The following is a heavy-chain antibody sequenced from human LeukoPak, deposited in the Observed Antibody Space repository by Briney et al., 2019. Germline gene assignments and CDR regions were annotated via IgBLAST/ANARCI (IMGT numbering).Heavy chain of an antibody. CDR1: RFTFSSYA. D-gene: IGHD6-19*01. J-gene: IGHJ4*02. V-gene: IGHV3-30*04. CDR2: ISYDGNNK. Sequence: GGSLRLSCAASRFTFSSYAMHWVRQAPGKGLEWVALISYDGNNKDYADSVKGRFTISRDNSKNTLHLQMNSLRAEDTAVYYCARDRYSSGWYVDYWGQGTLVTVSS. CDR3: ARDRYSSGWYVDY.